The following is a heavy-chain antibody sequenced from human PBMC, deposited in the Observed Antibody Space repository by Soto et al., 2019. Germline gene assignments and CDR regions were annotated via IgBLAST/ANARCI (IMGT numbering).Heavy chain of an antibody. CDR1: GGSISSHY. CDR2: IPYSGTT. CDR3: AATNWGYWYSDL. J-gene: IGHJ2*01. V-gene: IGHV4-59*11. Sequence: QVQLQESGPGLLKPSETLSLTCTVSGGSISSHYWNWIRQPPGKGLGWIGYIPYSGTTNYNSSLKSRVTISIDTSKNQFSLKLSSVTAADTAVYYCAATNWGYWYSDLWGRGTLVTVSS. D-gene: IGHD7-27*01.